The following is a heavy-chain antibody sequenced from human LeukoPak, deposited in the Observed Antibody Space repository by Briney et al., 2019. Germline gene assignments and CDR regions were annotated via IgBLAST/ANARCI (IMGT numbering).Heavy chain of an antibody. Sequence: ASVKVSCKASGYTFTCYYIHWVRQAPGQGLEWMGWINPNSGGTNNAQKFQGRVTMTRDTSISTAYMELSRLRSDDTAVYYCARVLFYSSGNKSNRVDYWGRGTLVTVSS. D-gene: IGHD6-19*01. CDR2: INPNSGGT. CDR3: ARVLFYSSGNKSNRVDY. J-gene: IGHJ4*02. CDR1: GYTFTCYY. V-gene: IGHV1-2*02.